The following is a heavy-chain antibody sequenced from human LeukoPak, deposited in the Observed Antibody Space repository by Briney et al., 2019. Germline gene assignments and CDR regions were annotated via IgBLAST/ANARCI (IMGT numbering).Heavy chain of an antibody. CDR2: ISYDGSNK. Sequence: PGGSLRLSCAASGFTFSSYGMHWVRQAPGKGLEWVAVISYDGSNKYYADSVKGRFTISRDNSKNTLYLQMNSLRAEDTAVYYCAKDQGLEPHQKYYYGMDVWGQGTTVPVSS. D-gene: IGHD1-1*01. CDR3: AKDQGLEPHQKYYYGMDV. V-gene: IGHV3-30*18. CDR1: GFTFSSYG. J-gene: IGHJ6*02.